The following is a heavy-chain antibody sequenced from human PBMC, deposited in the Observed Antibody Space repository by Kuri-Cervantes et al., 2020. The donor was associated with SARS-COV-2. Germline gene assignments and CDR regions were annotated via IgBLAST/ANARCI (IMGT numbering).Heavy chain of an antibody. Sequence: EGSLRLSCAASGFTFSSYSMNWVRQAPGKGLEWASSISSSSSYIYYADSVKGRFTISRGNAKNSLYLQMNSLRAEDTAVYYCARVGPGDIVATIQGWPFDYWGQGTLVTVSS. CDR2: ISSSSSYI. CDR3: ARVGPGDIVATIQGWPFDY. J-gene: IGHJ4*02. D-gene: IGHD5-12*01. V-gene: IGHV3-21*01. CDR1: GFTFSSYS.